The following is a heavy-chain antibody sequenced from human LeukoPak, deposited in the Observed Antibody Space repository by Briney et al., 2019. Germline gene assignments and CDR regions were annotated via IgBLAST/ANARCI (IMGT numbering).Heavy chain of an antibody. CDR3: AKDLDGAVPAPIDAFDI. V-gene: IGHV3-23*01. CDR2: ISGSGGST. CDR1: GFTFSSYA. J-gene: IGHJ3*02. D-gene: IGHD2-2*01. Sequence: GGSLRLSCATSGFTFSSYAMSWVRQAPGKGLEWVSAISGSGGSTYYADSVKGRFTISRDNSKNTLYLQMNSLRAEDTAVYYCAKDLDGAVPAPIDAFDIWGQGTMVTVSS.